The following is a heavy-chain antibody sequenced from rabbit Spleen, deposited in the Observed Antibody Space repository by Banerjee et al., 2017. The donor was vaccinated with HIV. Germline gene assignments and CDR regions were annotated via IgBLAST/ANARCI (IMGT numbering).Heavy chain of an antibody. V-gene: IGHV1S45*01. Sequence: QEQLVESGGGLVKPEGSLTLTCKASAFSFSDRDVMCWVRQAPGKGLEWIACINAATAKPVYATWAKGRFTISRTSSTTVTLQMTSLTAADTATYFCARDLAGVIGRNFYLWGPGTLVTVS. D-gene: IGHD4-1*01. CDR3: ARDLAGVIGRNFYL. CDR1: AFSFSDRDV. CDR2: INAATAKP. J-gene: IGHJ4*01.